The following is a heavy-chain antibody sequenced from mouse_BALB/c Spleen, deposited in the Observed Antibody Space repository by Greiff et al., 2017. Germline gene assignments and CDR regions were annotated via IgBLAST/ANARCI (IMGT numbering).Heavy chain of an antibody. V-gene: IGHV3-2*02. CDR3: ARSPDGYYFWADY. CDR2: ISYSGST. D-gene: IGHD2-3*01. CDR1: GYSITSDYA. J-gene: IGHJ4*01. Sequence: EVKLQESGPGLVKPSQSLSLTCPVTGYSITSDYAWTWLRQFPGNKLEWMGYISYSGSTSYNPSLKRRISITRDTSKNQFFLQLNSVTTEDTATYDWARSPDGYYFWADYWGQGTSVTVSS.